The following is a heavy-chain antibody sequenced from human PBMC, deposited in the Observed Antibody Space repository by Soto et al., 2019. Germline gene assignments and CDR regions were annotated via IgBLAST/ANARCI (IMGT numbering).Heavy chain of an antibody. V-gene: IGHV4-59*01. D-gene: IGHD5-12*01. CDR2: IYYNGST. CDR1: GGSISSYC. Sequence: QVQLQESAPGLVKPSETLSLTCTVSGGSISSYCWSWIRQTPGKGMEWIGYIYYNGSTNYNPSLKSRVTISVDTSKNQFSLMLRSATAADTAVYYCARDRPARASGYPLSPPYYYYVMDVWGQGTTVTVSS. CDR3: ARDRPARASGYPLSPPYYYYVMDV. J-gene: IGHJ6*02.